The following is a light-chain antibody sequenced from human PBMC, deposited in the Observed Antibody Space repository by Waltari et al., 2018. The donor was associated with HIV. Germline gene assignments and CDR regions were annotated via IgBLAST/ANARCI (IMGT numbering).Light chain of an antibody. J-gene: IGLJ2*01. CDR3: CSYAGSYTHVV. V-gene: IGLV3-25*03. CDR1: ALPKKF. CDR2: KDS. Sequence: SYELTQPPSVSVSPGQTARITCSGDALPKKFAYWYQQKPGQAPVLVIYKDSERPSGIPERFSGSSSGTTVTLTISGVQAEDEADYYCCSYAGSYTHVVFGGGTKLTVL.